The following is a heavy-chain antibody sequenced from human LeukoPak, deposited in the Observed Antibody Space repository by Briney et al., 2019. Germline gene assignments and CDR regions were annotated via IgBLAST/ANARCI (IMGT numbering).Heavy chain of an antibody. V-gene: IGHV1-46*01. CDR1: GYTFTSYY. CDR3: ARDYAVEMATNWFDP. CDR2: INPSGGST. Sequence: ASVKVSCKASGYTFTSYYMHWVRQAPGQGLEWMGIINPSGGSTSYAQKFQGRVTMTRDTSTSTVYMELSSLRSEDTAVYYCARDYAVEMATNWFDPWGQGTLVTVSS. J-gene: IGHJ5*02. D-gene: IGHD5-24*01.